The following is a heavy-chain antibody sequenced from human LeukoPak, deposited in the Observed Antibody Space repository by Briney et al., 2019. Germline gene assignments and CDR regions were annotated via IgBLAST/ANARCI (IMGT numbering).Heavy chain of an antibody. Sequence: GGSLRLSCAASGFTFSSYWMHWVRHAPGKGLGWVSRIKSDGSSIMYADSVKGRFTISRDNAKSTLYLQMNSLRAEDTAVYYCARDLDFGGYSNFDYWGQGTLVTVSS. CDR1: GFTFSSYW. V-gene: IGHV3-74*03. D-gene: IGHD4-23*01. J-gene: IGHJ4*02. CDR2: IKSDGSSI. CDR3: ARDLDFGGYSNFDY.